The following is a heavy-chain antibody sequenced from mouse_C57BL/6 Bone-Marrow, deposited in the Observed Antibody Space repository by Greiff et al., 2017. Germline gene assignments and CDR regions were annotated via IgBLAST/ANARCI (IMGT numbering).Heavy chain of an antibody. CDR2: IHPSDSDT. D-gene: IGHD1-1*01. CDR1: GYTFTSYW. J-gene: IGHJ4*01. V-gene: IGHV1-74*01. CDR3: AIRITTVVEDYAMDY. Sequence: QVQLKQPGAELVKPGASVKVSCKASGYTFTSYWMHWVKQRPGQGLEWIGRIHPSDSDTNYNQKFKGKATLTVDKSSSTAYMQLSSLTSEDSAVYYCAIRITTVVEDYAMDYWGQGTSVTVSS.